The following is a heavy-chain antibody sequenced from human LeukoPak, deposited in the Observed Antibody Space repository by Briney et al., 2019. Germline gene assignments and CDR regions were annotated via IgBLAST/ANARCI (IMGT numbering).Heavy chain of an antibody. CDR2: ISSSSSYI. CDR3: AKDGGSLGEVRD. Sequence: PGGSLRLSCAASGFTFSSYSMNWVRQAPGKGLEWVSSISSSSSYIYYADSVKGRFTISRDNAKNSLYLQMNSLRAEDTAVYYCAKDGGSLGEVRDWGQGTLVTVSS. V-gene: IGHV3-21*04. CDR1: GFTFSSYS. J-gene: IGHJ4*02. D-gene: IGHD3-16*01.